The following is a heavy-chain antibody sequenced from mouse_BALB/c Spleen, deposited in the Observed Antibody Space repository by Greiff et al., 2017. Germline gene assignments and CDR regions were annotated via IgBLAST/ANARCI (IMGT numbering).Heavy chain of an antibody. CDR1: GYTFTSYN. D-gene: IGHD2-1*01. V-gene: IGHV1-12*01. J-gene: IGHJ3*01. Sequence: LQQPGAELVKPGASVKMSCKASGYTFTSYNMHWVKQTPGQGLEWIGAIYPGNGDTSYNQKFKGKATLTVDKSSSTAYMELRSLTSEDTAVYYCARGHYGNYGWFAYWGQGTLVTVSA. CDR2: IYPGNGDT. CDR3: ARGHYGNYGWFAY.